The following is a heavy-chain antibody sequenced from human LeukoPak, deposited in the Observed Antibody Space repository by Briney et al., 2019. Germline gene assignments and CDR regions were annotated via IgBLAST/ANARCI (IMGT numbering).Heavy chain of an antibody. CDR1: GYTFTSYD. D-gene: IGHD2/OR15-2a*01. J-gene: IGHJ4*02. Sequence: ASVKVPCKASGYTFTSYDINWVRQATGQGREWMGWMNPNSGNTGYAQKFQGRVTMTRNTSISTAYMELSSLRSEDTAVYYCARGPCEIVEEDYWGQGTLVTVSS. CDR2: MNPNSGNT. CDR3: ARGPCEIVEEDY. V-gene: IGHV1-8*01.